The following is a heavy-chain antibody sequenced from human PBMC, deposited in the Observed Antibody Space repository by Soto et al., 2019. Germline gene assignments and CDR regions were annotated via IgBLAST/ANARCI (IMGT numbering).Heavy chain of an antibody. D-gene: IGHD5-12*01. J-gene: IGHJ4*02. CDR1: GFSLSTSGVG. Sequence: QITLKESGPTLVKPTQTLTLTCTFSGFSLSTSGVGVGWIRQPPGKALEWLALIYWDDDKRHSPSLKSRLTITKDTSKNQVVLTMTTMNPVDTATYYCANSRMRGYDSLFDYWGQGTLVTVSS. CDR3: ANSRMRGYDSLFDY. V-gene: IGHV2-5*02. CDR2: IYWDDDK.